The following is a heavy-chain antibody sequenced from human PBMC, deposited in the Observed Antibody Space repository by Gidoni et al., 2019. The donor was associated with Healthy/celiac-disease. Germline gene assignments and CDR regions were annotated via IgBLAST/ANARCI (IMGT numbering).Heavy chain of an antibody. CDR3: ATRYNWNDDFDY. D-gene: IGHD1-1*01. CDR2: IYYSGST. J-gene: IGHJ4*02. Sequence: QLRLQESGPGLVKPSETLSLTCTVSGGSISSSSYYWGWIRQPPGKGLEWIGSIYYSGSTYYNPSLKSRVTISVDTSKNQFSLKLSSVTAADTAVYYCATRYNWNDDFDYWGQGTLVTVSS. CDR1: GGSISSSSYY. V-gene: IGHV4-39*01.